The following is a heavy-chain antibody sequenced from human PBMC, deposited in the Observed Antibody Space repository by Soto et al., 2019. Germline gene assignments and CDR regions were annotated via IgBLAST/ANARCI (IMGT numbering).Heavy chain of an antibody. V-gene: IGHV3-23*01. J-gene: IGHJ4*02. CDR3: AKYIEMTTPNFDY. CDR2: LTNSGGIT. Sequence: GGSLRLSCAASGFTFSGYAMAWVRQAPGKGLQWVSSLTNSGGITYYADSVTGRFTISRDNSKNTLFLQMSSLRAEDTAIYYCAKYIEMTTPNFDYWGQGALVTVSS. D-gene: IGHD2-15*01. CDR1: GFTFSGYA.